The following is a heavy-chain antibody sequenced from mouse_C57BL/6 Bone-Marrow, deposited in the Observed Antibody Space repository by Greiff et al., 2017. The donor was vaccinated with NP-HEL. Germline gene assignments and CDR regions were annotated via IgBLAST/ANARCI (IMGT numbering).Heavy chain of an antibody. CDR3: ARRGRRGDYYAMDY. CDR2: ISNLAYSI. Sequence: EVQVVESGGGLVQPGGSLKPSCAASGFTFSDYGMAWVRQAPRKGPEWVAFISNLAYSIYYADTVTGRFTISRENAKNTLYLEMSSLRSEDTAMYYCARRGRRGDYYAMDYWGQGTSVTVSS. J-gene: IGHJ4*01. CDR1: GFTFSDYG. V-gene: IGHV5-15*01.